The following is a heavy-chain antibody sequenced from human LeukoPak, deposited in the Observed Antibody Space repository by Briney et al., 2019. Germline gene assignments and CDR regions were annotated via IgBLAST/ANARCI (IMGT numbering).Heavy chain of an antibody. D-gene: IGHD6-13*01. CDR1: GGSISSYY. CDR2: IYYSGST. J-gene: IGHJ4*02. V-gene: IGHV4-59*01. CDR3: ARDQGVAAAGNSGFDY. Sequence: SETLSLTCTVSGGSISSYYWSWIRQPPGKGLEWIGYIYYSGSTNYNPSLKSRVTISVDTSKNQFSLKLSSVTAADTAVYYCARDQGVAAAGNSGFDYWGQGTLVTVSS.